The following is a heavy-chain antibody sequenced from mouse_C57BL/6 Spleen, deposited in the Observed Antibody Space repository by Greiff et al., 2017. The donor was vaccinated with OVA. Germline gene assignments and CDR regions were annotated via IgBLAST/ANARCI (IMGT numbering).Heavy chain of an antibody. D-gene: IGHD2-4*01. Sequence: QVQLQQPGAELVKPGASVKMSCKASGYTFTSYWITWVKQRPGQGLEWIGDIYPGSGSTTYNEKFKSKATLTVDTSSSTAYMQLSILTSEDSEVYYCERRINYEGYFDFWGTGTTVTVSS. CDR1: GYTFTSYW. V-gene: IGHV1-55*01. J-gene: IGHJ1*03. CDR2: IYPGSGST. CDR3: ERRINYEGYFDF.